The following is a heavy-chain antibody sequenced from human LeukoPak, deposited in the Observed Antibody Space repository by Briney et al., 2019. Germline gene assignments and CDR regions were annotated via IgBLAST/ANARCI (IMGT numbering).Heavy chain of an antibody. V-gene: IGHV4-38-2*02. CDR3: AREQWLPYFDY. J-gene: IGHJ4*02. D-gene: IGHD6-19*01. CDR2: IYHSGST. CDR1: GYSISSGYY. Sequence: PSETLSLTCAVSGYSISSGYYWGWIRQPPGKGLEWIGSIYHSGSTYYNPSLKSRVTISVDTSKNQFSLKLSSVTAADTAVYYCAREQWLPYFDYWGQGTLVTVSS.